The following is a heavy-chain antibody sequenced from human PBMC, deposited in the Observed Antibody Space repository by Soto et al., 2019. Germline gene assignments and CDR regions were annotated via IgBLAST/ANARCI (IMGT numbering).Heavy chain of an antibody. CDR2: VYSTGGV. D-gene: IGHD1-26*01. Sequence: PSETLSLTCNVSGGSIGRFYWSWIRQSAGKGLEWIGRVYSTGGVTYNPALKGRVTISLDRSNNHVSLEMNSVTAADTAVYFCARDLSGTGLDIWGRGTRVTVSS. J-gene: IGHJ6*02. V-gene: IGHV4-4*07. CDR1: GGSIGRFY. CDR3: ARDLSGTGLDI.